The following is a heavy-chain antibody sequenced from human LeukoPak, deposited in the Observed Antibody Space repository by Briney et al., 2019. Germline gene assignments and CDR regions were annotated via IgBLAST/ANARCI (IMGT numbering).Heavy chain of an antibody. CDR2: IYYSGST. J-gene: IGHJ5*02. V-gene: IGHV4-59*01. D-gene: IGHD2-21*01. Sequence: SETLSLTCTVSGGSISSYYWSWIRHPPGKGLEWIGYIYYSGSTNYNPSLKSRVTISVDTSKNQFSLKLSSVTAADTAVYYCARVFFRNWFDPWGQGTLVTVSS. CDR1: GGSISSYY. CDR3: ARVFFRNWFDP.